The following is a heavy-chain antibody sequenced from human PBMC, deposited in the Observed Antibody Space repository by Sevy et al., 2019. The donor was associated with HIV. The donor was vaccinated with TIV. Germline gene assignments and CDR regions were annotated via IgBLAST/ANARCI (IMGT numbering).Heavy chain of an antibody. J-gene: IGHJ4*02. Sequence: GGSLRLSCAASGFTFTGSTMYWVRQASGKGLEWVARIRSRAKTYATAYAASVKGRFTISRDDSRNTAYLQMNSLRAEDTAVYYCARKMELLVPDYWGQGTLVTVSS. V-gene: IGHV3-73*01. CDR1: GFTFTGST. CDR3: ARKMELLVPDY. CDR2: IRSRAKTYAT. D-gene: IGHD1-7*01.